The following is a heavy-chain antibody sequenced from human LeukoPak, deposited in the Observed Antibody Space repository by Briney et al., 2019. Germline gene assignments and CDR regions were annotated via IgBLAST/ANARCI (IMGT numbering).Heavy chain of an antibody. CDR3: ARQSSIGYSDY. V-gene: IGHV4-39*01. CDR2: IHYSGST. CDR1: GGSISSSSYY. D-gene: IGHD3-22*01. Sequence: PSETLSLTCTVSGGSISSSSYYWGWIRQPPGKGLEWIGSIHYSGSTYNNPSLKSRVTTSIDTSKNHYSLKLRSVTAADTAVYYRARQSSIGYSDYWGQGTLVTVSS. J-gene: IGHJ4*02.